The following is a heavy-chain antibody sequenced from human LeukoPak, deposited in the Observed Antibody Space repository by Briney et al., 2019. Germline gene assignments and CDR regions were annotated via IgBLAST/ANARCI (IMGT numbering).Heavy chain of an antibody. J-gene: IGHJ3*02. D-gene: IGHD3-9*01. V-gene: IGHV3-21*01. CDR1: GFTFSSYS. CDR3: ARAMGRYFDWLPDAFDI. CDR2: ISSSSGYI. Sequence: SGGSLRLSCAASGFTFSSYSMNWVRQAPGKGLEWVSSISSSSGYIYYADSLKGRFTISRDNAKNSLYLQMNSLRAEDTAVYYCARAMGRYFDWLPDAFDIWGQGTMVTVSS.